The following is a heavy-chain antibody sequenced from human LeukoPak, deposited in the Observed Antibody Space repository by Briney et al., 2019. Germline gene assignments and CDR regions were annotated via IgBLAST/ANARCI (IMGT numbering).Heavy chain of an antibody. Sequence: GGSLRLSCAASGFTFSSYWMSWVRQAPGKGLEWVANIKQDGSEIYYVDYVKGRFTISRDNAKNSLYLQMNSLRAEDTAVYYCAKPHYDSSGYYSAHAFDIWGQGTMVTVSS. CDR1: GFTFSSYW. V-gene: IGHV3-7*01. J-gene: IGHJ3*02. CDR3: AKPHYDSSGYYSAHAFDI. D-gene: IGHD3-22*01. CDR2: IKQDGSEI.